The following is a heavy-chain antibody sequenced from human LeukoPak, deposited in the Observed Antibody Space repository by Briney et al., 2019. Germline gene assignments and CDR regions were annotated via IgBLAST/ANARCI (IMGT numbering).Heavy chain of an antibody. Sequence: PGGSLRLSCAASGFTFSSYSMNWVRQAPGKGREWVSSISSSSSYIYYADSVKGRFTISRDNAKNSLYLQMNSLRAEDTAVYYCARSDSSGWYPEYDPWGQGTLVTVSS. CDR1: GFTFSSYS. CDR2: ISSSSSYI. V-gene: IGHV3-21*01. D-gene: IGHD6-19*01. CDR3: ARSDSSGWYPEYDP. J-gene: IGHJ5*02.